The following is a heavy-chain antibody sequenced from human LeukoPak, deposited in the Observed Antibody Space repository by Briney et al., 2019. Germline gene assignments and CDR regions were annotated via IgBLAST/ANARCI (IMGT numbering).Heavy chain of an antibody. CDR1: GGTFSSYA. V-gene: IGHV1-69*06. Sequence: SVKVSCKASGGTFSSYAISWVRQAPGQGLEWMGVIIPIFGTANYAQKFQGRVTITADKSTSTAYMELSSLRSEDTAVYYCARARGYSYGPFDYWGQGTLVTVSS. CDR3: ARARGYSYGPFDY. CDR2: IIPIFGTA. D-gene: IGHD5-18*01. J-gene: IGHJ4*02.